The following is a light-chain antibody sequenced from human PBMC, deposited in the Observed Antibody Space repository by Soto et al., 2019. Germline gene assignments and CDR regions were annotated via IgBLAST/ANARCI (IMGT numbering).Light chain of an antibody. J-gene: IGLJ3*02. V-gene: IGLV1-40*01. CDR1: RSNIGAGYH. CDR3: QSYDSSLCGSV. Sequence: QSVLTQPPSVSGAPGQRVTISCTGSRSNIGAGYHVHWYQQLPGTAPKLLIYGNSNRPSGVPDRFSGSKSGTSASLAITGLQSEDEADYYCQSYDSSLCGSVFGGGTKLTVL. CDR2: GNS.